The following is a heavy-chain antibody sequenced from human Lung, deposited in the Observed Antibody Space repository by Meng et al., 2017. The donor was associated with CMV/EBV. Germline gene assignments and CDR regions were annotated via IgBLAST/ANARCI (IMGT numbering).Heavy chain of an antibody. CDR1: GFTFSSYG. V-gene: IGHV3-33*06. CDR3: AKAQFGRYFDGRDGMDV. Sequence: GGSXRLXCAASGFTFSSYGMHWVRQAPGKGLEWVAVIWNDGSIKYYADSVKGRFTISRDNSKNTLYLQMYSLRADDTAVYHCAKAQFGRYFDGRDGMDVWXQGTXVTVSS. J-gene: IGHJ6*02. CDR2: IWNDGSIK. D-gene: IGHD3-9*01.